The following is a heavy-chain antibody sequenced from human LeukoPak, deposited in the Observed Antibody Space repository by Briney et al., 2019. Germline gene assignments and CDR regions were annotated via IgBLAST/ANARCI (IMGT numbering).Heavy chain of an antibody. CDR2: ISSSSIYI. CDR1: GFSFSSYA. D-gene: IGHD3-10*01. Sequence: GGSLRLSCAASGFSFSSYAMNWVRQAPGEGLEWVSSISSSSIYIYYADSVKGRFTISRDNAKNSLYLQMNSLRAEDTAVYYCARDSYGHFDYWGQGTLVTVSS. V-gene: IGHV3-21*01. CDR3: ARDSYGHFDY. J-gene: IGHJ4*02.